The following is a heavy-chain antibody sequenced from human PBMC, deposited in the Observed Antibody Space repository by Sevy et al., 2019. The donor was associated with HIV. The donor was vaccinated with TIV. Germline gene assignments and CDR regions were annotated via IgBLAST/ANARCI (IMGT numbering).Heavy chain of an antibody. Sequence: GGSLRLSCAASGFTTGFTFSDYWMAWVRQAPGKGLEWVANIKEDGTEIYYLDSLKGRFTISRDNAKNLLYLQMNSLRAEDTAVYYCARGGYYGYSGLDYGGQGPRVTVSS. CDR1: GFTTGFTFSDYW. CDR3: ARGGYYGYSGLDY. V-gene: IGHV3-7*01. CDR2: IKEDGTEI. J-gene: IGHJ4*02. D-gene: IGHD3-10*01.